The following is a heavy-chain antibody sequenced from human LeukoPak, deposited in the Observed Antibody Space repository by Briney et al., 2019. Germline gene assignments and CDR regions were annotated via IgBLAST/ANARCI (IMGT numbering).Heavy chain of an antibody. CDR3: AKWMTTLTKIPDY. V-gene: IGHV3-73*01. CDR2: IRSKANSYAT. CDR1: GFTFSGSA. Sequence: GGSLRLSCAASGFTFSGSAMHSVRQASGKGLEWVGRIRSKANSYATAYAASVKGRFTISRDDSKNTAYLQMNSLRAEDTAVYYCAKWMTTLTKIPDYWGQGTLVTVSS. D-gene: IGHD4-17*01. J-gene: IGHJ4*02.